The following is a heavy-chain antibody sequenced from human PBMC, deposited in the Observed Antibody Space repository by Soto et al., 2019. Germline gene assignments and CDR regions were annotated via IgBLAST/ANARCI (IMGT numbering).Heavy chain of an antibody. CDR3: ARDPLDYGDPYYFDY. CDR1: GFTFSSYA. J-gene: IGHJ4*02. V-gene: IGHV3-30-3*01. D-gene: IGHD4-17*01. CDR2: ISYDGSNK. Sequence: QVQLVESGGGVVQPGRSLRLSCAASGFTFSSYAMHWVRQAPGKGLEWVAVISYDGSNKYYADSVKGRFTISRDNSKNTLYLQMNSLRAEDTAVYYCARDPLDYGDPYYFDYWGQGTLVTVSS.